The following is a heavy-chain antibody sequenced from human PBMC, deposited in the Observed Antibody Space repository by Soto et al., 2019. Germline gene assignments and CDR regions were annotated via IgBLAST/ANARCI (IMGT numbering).Heavy chain of an antibody. CDR3: ARGFYYDSSGYYDGPFDY. Sequence: ASVKVSCKASGYTFTSYSLSWVRQAPGQGLEGMGWISAYHTNTNYSPRPQGRVTITTDTSTSTAYMELMSLRSDDTAVDYCARGFYYDSSGYYDGPFDYWGQGTLVTVSS. V-gene: IGHV1-18*01. D-gene: IGHD3-22*01. J-gene: IGHJ4*02. CDR1: GYTFTSYS. CDR2: ISAYHTNT.